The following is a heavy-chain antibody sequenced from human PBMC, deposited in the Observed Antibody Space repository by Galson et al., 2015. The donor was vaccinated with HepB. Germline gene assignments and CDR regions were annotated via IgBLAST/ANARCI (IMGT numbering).Heavy chain of an antibody. D-gene: IGHD3-10*01. CDR1: GFTLSSYA. Sequence: SLRLSCAASGFTLSSYAMTWVRQAPGKGLEWVSTISRSGASTFYPDSVQGRFTISRDNSENTLFLQMNSLRPEDTAIYSCAKALGGGELPYSNFDLWGRGTLVTVSS. J-gene: IGHJ2*01. CDR2: ISRSGAST. V-gene: IGHV3-23*01. CDR3: AKALGGGELPYSNFDL.